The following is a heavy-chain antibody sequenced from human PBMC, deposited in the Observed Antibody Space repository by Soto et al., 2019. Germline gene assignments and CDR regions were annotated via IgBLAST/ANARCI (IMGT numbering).Heavy chain of an antibody. CDR2: IWYDGSNN. CDR3: ARDKAGYSSGWYFYGMDV. V-gene: IGHV3-33*01. CDR1: GFTFSSYG. J-gene: IGHJ6*02. D-gene: IGHD6-19*01. Sequence: QVQLVGSGGGVVKPGRSLRLSCAASGFTFSSYGMHWVRQAPGKGLEWVAIIWYDGSNNYYAESVKGRFTISRDNSKNTLYLQMNSLRAEDTAVYYCARDKAGYSSGWYFYGMDVWGQGTTVTVSS.